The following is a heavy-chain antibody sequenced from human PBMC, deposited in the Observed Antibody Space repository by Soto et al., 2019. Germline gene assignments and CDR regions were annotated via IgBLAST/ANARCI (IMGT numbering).Heavy chain of an antibody. D-gene: IGHD2-2*01. CDR3: AKDSKPQVPAAMDYNWFDP. CDR1: GFTFSSYA. CDR2: ISGSGGST. Sequence: GSLRLSCAASGFTFSSYAMSWVRQAPGKGLEWVSAISGSGGSTYYADSVKGRFTISRDNSKNTLYLQMNSLRAEDTAVYYCAKDSKPQVPAAMDYNWFDPWGQGTLVTVSS. J-gene: IGHJ5*02. V-gene: IGHV3-23*01.